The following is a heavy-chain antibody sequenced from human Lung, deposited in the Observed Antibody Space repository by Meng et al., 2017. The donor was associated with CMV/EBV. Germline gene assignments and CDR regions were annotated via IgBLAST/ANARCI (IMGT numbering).Heavy chain of an antibody. D-gene: IGHD3-10*01. CDR3: ARPIEGIRETLDY. J-gene: IGHJ4*02. V-gene: IGHV3-7*01. CDR2: INEDGTDK. Sequence: GGSLRLXCAASGFTVTRNWMTWVRQAPGKGLEWVANINEDGTDKNYLDSVKGRFTISRDNVKKSVYLQMNTLRGEDTAVYYCARPIEGIRETLDYWGQGPLVTVSS. CDR1: GFTVTRNW.